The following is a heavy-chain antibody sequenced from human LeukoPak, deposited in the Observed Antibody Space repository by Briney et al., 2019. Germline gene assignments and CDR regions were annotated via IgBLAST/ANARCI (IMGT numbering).Heavy chain of an antibody. CDR3: AKDLIYSGDKFDY. J-gene: IGHJ4*02. CDR1: GFTFSSYG. V-gene: IGHV3-33*06. D-gene: IGHD5-12*01. Sequence: PGGSLRLSCAASGFTFSSYGMHWVRQAPGKGLEWVAVIWYDGSNKYYADSVKGRFTISRDNSKNTLYLQMNSLRAEDTAVYYCAKDLIYSGDKFDYWGQGTLVTVSS. CDR2: IWYDGSNK.